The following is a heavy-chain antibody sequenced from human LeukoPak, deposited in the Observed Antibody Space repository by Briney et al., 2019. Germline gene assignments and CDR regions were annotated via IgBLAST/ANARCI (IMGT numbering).Heavy chain of an antibody. CDR2: MNPSDGST. J-gene: IGHJ6*02. D-gene: IGHD2-2*02. Sequence: GSVTVSCMASGYTFTSYYMHWVRQAPGQGLEWMGRMNPSDGSTSYGKKCQGRVAMTRDTCTSTVYMELSSMRSEDTAVYYCARDLPPVVPAAIASNYYYYYGMEVWGQGTTVTVSS. V-gene: IGHV1-46*01. CDR3: ARDLPPVVPAAIASNYYYYYGMEV. CDR1: GYTFTSYY.